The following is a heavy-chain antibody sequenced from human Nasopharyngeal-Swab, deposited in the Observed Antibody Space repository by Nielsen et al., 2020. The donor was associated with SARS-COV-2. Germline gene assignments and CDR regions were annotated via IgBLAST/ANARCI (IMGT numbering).Heavy chain of an antibody. Sequence: SETLSLTCTVSGGSVSSGSYYWSWIRQPPGKGLEWIGYIYYSGSTNYNPSLKSRVTISVDTSKNQFSLKLSSVTAADTAVYYCASSGVLWELLLDYWGQETLVTVSS. D-gene: IGHD1-26*01. V-gene: IGHV4-61*01. CDR3: ASSGVLWELLLDY. CDR1: GGSVSSGSYY. CDR2: IYYSGST. J-gene: IGHJ4*02.